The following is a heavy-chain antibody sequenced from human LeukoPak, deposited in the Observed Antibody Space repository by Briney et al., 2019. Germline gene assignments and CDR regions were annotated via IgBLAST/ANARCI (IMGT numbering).Heavy chain of an antibody. Sequence: SETLSLTCTVSGGSISSYYWSWIRQPPGKGLEWIGYIYYSGSTNYNPSLKSRVTISVDTSKNQFSLKLSSVTAADTAVYYCVRTQQWLVPFDYWGQGTLVTVSS. CDR2: IYYSGST. D-gene: IGHD6-19*01. J-gene: IGHJ4*02. CDR3: VRTQQWLVPFDY. CDR1: GGSISSYY. V-gene: IGHV4-59*08.